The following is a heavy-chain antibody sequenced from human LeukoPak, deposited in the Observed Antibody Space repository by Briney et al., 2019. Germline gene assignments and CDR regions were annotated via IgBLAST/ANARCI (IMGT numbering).Heavy chain of an antibody. Sequence: SETLSLTCTVSGGSISSGGYYWSWIRQPPGKGLEWIGYIYHSGSTYYNPSLKSRVTISVDRSKNQFSLKLSSVTAADTAVYYCARDVAVTTNWFDPWGQGTLVTVSS. CDR2: IYHSGST. CDR3: ARDVAVTTNWFDP. D-gene: IGHD4-17*01. J-gene: IGHJ5*02. V-gene: IGHV4-30-2*01. CDR1: GGSISSGGYY.